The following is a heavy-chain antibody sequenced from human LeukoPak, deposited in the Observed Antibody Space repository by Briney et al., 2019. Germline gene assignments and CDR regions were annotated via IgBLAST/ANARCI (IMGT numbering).Heavy chain of an antibody. Sequence: GGSLRLSCAASGFTFSSYSMNWVRQAPGKGLEWVSSISSSSSYIYYADSVKGRFTISRDIAKNSLYLQMNSLRAEDTAVYYCARGVRKGVIDYWGQGTLVTVSS. CDR3: ARGVRKGVIDY. V-gene: IGHV3-21*01. CDR1: GFTFSSYS. D-gene: IGHD2-21*01. J-gene: IGHJ4*02. CDR2: ISSSSSYI.